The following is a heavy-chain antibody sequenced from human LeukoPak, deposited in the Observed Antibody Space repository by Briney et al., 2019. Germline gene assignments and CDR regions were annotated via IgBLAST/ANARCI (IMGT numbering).Heavy chain of an antibody. D-gene: IGHD6-13*01. CDR1: GGSFSGYY. J-gene: IGHJ4*02. V-gene: IGHV4-34*01. Sequence: KSSETLSLTCAVYGGSFSGYYWSWIRQPPGKGLEWIGSIYYSGSTYYNPSLRSRVTISVDTSKNQFSLKLSSVTAADTAVYYCARSDSSSIFDYWGQGTLVTVSS. CDR2: IYYSGST. CDR3: ARSDSSSIFDY.